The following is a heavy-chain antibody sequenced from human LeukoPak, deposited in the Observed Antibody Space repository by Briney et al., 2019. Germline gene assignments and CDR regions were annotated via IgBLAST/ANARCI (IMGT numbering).Heavy chain of an antibody. V-gene: IGHV1-2*04. CDR2: INPNSGGT. Sequence: ASVKVSFKASGYTFTIYGISWVRQAPGQGLEWMGWINPNSGGTNYAQKFQGWVTMTRDTSISTAYMELSRLRSDDTAVYYCARDVGVYYFDYWGQGTLVTVSS. CDR1: GYTFTIYG. J-gene: IGHJ4*02. D-gene: IGHD1-26*01. CDR3: ARDVGVYYFDY.